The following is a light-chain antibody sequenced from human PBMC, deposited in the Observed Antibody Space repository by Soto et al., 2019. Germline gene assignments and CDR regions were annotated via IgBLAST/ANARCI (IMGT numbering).Light chain of an antibody. V-gene: IGLV1-44*01. CDR3: AAWDDGLNGYV. CDR2: SNN. CDR1: SSNIGSNT. J-gene: IGLJ1*01. Sequence: QSVLTQPPSASGTPGQRVTISCSGSSSNIGSNTVNWYHQLPGTAPKLLIYSNNQRPSGVPDRFSGSKSGTSASLAISGLQSEDEADYYCAAWDDGLNGYVFGTGTKPPS.